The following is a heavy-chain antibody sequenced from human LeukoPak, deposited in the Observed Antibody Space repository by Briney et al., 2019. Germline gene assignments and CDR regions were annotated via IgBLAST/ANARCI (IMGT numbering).Heavy chain of an antibody. CDR1: GGSISSSTYF. CDR2: IYYTGST. CDR3: ARGPPYFGDYDPYFDY. J-gene: IGHJ4*02. Sequence: SETLSLTCTVSGGSISSSTYFWAWIRQPPGKGLEWIGSIYYTGSTYYHPSLRSRVTISVDTSKNQFSLKLTSVTAADTAVYYCARGPPYFGDYDPYFDYWGQGTLVTVSS. D-gene: IGHD4-17*01. V-gene: IGHV4-39*01.